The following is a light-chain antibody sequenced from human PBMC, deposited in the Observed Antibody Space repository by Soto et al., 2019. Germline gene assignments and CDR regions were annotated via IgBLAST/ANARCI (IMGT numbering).Light chain of an antibody. J-gene: IGKJ1*01. CDR2: WAS. V-gene: IGKV4-1*01. Sequence: DIVMTQSPDSLAASLGERATINCKSSQSVLSSSNHKSYLLWYQQKPGLPPKVLIYWASTRESGVPDRFTGSGSETDFTLTISSLQAEDVAVYYCQQYYSSPWTFGQGTKVEIK. CDR1: QSVLSSSNHKSY. CDR3: QQYYSSPWT.